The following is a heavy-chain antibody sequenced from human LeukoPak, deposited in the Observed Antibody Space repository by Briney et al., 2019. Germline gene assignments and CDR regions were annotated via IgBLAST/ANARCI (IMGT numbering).Heavy chain of an antibody. D-gene: IGHD3-3*01. J-gene: IGHJ4*02. Sequence: EASVKVSCKASGYTFTSYGISWVRQAPGQGLEWMGWISAYNGNTNYAQKLQGRVTMTTDKSTSTAYMELRSLRSDDTAVYYCARDATIFGVVIIPVDYWGQGTLVTVSS. V-gene: IGHV1-18*01. CDR1: GYTFTSYG. CDR2: ISAYNGNT. CDR3: ARDATIFGVVIIPVDY.